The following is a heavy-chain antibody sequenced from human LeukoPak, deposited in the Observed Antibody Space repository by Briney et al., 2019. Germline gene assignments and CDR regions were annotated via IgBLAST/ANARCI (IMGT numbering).Heavy chain of an antibody. Sequence: GGSPRPSCAASGFTFSSYGMSWVRQAPGKGLEWVSAISGSGGSTYYADSVKGRFTISRDNSKNTLYLQMNSLRCEDTGVYHCAKQTVTRPHSAXDIXGQGTXVTVSS. CDR1: GFTFSSYG. CDR3: AKQTVTRPHSAXDI. V-gene: IGHV3-23*01. CDR2: ISGSGGST. D-gene: IGHD1-1*01. J-gene: IGHJ3*02.